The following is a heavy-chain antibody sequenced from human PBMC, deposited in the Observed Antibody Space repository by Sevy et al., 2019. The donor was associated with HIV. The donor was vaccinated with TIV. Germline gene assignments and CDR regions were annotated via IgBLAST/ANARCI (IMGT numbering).Heavy chain of an antibody. CDR2: FDPEDGEI. Sequence: ASVKVSCKVSGYTLTQLSMHWVRQAPGKGLEWMGSFDPEDGEILYAQKFQGRVTMTEDTSTDTAYMKLSSLRSEDTAEYYCATTKDYYDSSASPFDYWGQGTLVTVSS. D-gene: IGHD3-22*01. CDR1: GYTLTQLS. V-gene: IGHV1-24*01. J-gene: IGHJ4*02. CDR3: ATTKDYYDSSASPFDY.